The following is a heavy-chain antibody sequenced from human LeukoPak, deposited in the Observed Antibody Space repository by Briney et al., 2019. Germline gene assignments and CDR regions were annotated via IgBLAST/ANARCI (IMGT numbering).Heavy chain of an antibody. Sequence: ASVKVSCKASGGTFSSYAISWVRQAPGQGLEWMGGIIPIFGTANYAQKFQGRATITADESTSTAYMELSSLRSEDTAVYYCARTPWEHYYDSSGSPAAYYYYGMDVWGQGTTVTVSS. CDR1: GGTFSSYA. D-gene: IGHD3-22*01. V-gene: IGHV1-69*13. J-gene: IGHJ6*02. CDR2: IIPIFGTA. CDR3: ARTPWEHYYDSSGSPAAYYYYGMDV.